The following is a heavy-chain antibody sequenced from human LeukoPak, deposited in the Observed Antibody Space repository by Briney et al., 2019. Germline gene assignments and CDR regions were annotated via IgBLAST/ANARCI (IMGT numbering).Heavy chain of an antibody. CDR3: ARDTFQPGLIDS. Sequence: GGSLRLSCAASGLTFSRYAMNWVRQAPGKGLEWVSYINTDSSDIHYADSVKGRFTISRDNARNTLYLQLSSLRAEDSGVYYCARDTFQPGLIDSWGQGTLVTVSS. D-gene: IGHD2-2*01. V-gene: IGHV3-21*05. J-gene: IGHJ4*02. CDR1: GLTFSRYA. CDR2: INTDSSDI.